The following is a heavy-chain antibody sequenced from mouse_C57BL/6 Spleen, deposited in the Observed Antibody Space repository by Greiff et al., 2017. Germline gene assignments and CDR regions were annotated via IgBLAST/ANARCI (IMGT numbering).Heavy chain of an antibody. Sequence: DVHLVESGPGLVKPSQSLSLTCSVTGYSITSGYYWNWIRQFPGNKLEWMGYISYDGSNNYNPSLKNRISITRDTSKNQFFLKLNSVTTEDTATYYCARLTPDYFDYWGQGTTLTVSS. CDR3: ARLTPDYFDY. CDR1: GYSITSGYY. D-gene: IGHD1-3*01. V-gene: IGHV3-6*01. CDR2: ISYDGSN. J-gene: IGHJ2*01.